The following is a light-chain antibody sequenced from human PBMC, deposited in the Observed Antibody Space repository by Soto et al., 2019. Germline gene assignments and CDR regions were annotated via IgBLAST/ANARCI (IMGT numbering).Light chain of an antibody. V-gene: IGLV4-69*01. CDR1: SGHSSYA. J-gene: IGLJ1*01. CDR2: FNSDGSH. Sequence: QPVLTQSPSASASLGASVKLTCTLSSGHSSYAIAWHQQQPEKGPRYLMKFNSDGSHSKGDGIPDRCSGSSSGAERYLTIASVQSEDEADYYCQTWCTGIHNVFGTGTKLTVL. CDR3: QTWCTGIHNV.